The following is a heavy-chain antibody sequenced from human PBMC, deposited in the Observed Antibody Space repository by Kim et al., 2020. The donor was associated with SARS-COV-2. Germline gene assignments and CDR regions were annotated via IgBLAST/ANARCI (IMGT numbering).Heavy chain of an antibody. V-gene: IGHV3-30*01. CDR3: ARGHLVVPAASPFDY. D-gene: IGHD2-2*01. Sequence: DAVKGRFTIYRDNSKNTLYLQMNSLRAEDTAVYYCARGHLVVPAASPFDYWGQGTLVTVSS. J-gene: IGHJ4*02.